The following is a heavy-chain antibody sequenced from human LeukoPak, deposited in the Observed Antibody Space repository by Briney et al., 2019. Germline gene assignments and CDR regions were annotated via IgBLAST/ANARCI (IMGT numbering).Heavy chain of an antibody. J-gene: IGHJ4*02. Sequence: PSETLSLTCTVSRGSISSYYWNWIRQPPGKGLEWIGYIYYSGSTNYNPSLKSRVTISVDTSKNQFSLKLSSVTAADTAVYYCARYYYDSSGYYLLDYWGQGTLVTVSS. CDR3: ARYYYDSSGYYLLDY. V-gene: IGHV4-59*08. D-gene: IGHD3-22*01. CDR2: IYYSGST. CDR1: RGSISSYY.